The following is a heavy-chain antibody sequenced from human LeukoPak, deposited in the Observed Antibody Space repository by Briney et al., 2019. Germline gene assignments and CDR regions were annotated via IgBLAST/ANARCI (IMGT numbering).Heavy chain of an antibody. V-gene: IGHV1-18*01. D-gene: IGHD3-3*01. J-gene: IGHJ3*02. CDR3: ARDSAGDFWSGYYNIELAFDI. CDR1: GYTFTSYG. Sequence: GASVKVSCKASGYTFTSYGISWVRQAPGQGLEWMGWISACNGNTNYAQKLQGRVTMTTDTSTSTAYMELRSLRSDDTAVYYCARDSAGDFWSGYYNIELAFDIWGQGTMVTVSS. CDR2: ISACNGNT.